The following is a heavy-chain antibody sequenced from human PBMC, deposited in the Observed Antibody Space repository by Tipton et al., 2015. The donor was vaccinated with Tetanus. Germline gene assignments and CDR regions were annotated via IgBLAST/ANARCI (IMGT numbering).Heavy chain of an antibody. CDR3: AKDYGGAPWTGSRRYFDL. Sequence: SLRLSCAASGFTLGNYAMSWVRQAPGKGLEWVSTVRNRGDATYYADSVKGRFTISRDSSESTLYLQMNSLRPEDTAVYFCAKDYGGAPWTGSRRYFDLGGRGPRVAVSS. CDR2: VRNRGDAT. J-gene: IGHJ2*01. D-gene: IGHD3/OR15-3a*01. CDR1: GFTLGNYA. V-gene: IGHV3-23*01.